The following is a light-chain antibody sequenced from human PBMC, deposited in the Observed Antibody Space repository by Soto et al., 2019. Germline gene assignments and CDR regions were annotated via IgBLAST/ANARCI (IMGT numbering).Light chain of an antibody. Sequence: DIQMTQSPSTLCASVGDRVTITCRASLSISTWLALYQQKPGKAPELLIYDASGLESGVPSRFSGSGSGTEFTLTISNLQPDDFATYYYQQYDNYPLTFGGGTKVDI. J-gene: IGKJ4*01. CDR1: LSISTW. CDR2: DAS. CDR3: QQYDNYPLT. V-gene: IGKV1-5*01.